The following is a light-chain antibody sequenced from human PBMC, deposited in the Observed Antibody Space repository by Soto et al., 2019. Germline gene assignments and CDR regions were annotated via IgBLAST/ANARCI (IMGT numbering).Light chain of an antibody. V-gene: IGLV1-44*01. CDR3: AAWDASLNGVI. J-gene: IGLJ2*01. CDR2: SNN. CDR1: SSNIGTYT. Sequence: SALTEPPSASGTPGQRVTISCSGSSSNIGTYTVNWYQQVPGTAPKLLIYSNNQRPSGVPDRFSGSKSGTSASLAISGLQSEDEADYYCAAWDASLNGVIFGGGTKLTVL.